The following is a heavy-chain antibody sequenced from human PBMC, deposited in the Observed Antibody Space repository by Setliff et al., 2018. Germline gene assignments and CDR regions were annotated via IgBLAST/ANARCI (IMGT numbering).Heavy chain of an antibody. CDR1: GGSIDSGEYY. CDR3: AREVAGTYHYFDP. Sequence: PSETLSLTCTVSGGSIDSGEYYWNWIRQPPGKGLEWIGYIYFSGSTYYNPSLKSRVTLSLDTSKNQFSLKLNSVTAADTALYFCAREVAGTYHYFDPWGQGTLVTVSS. J-gene: IGHJ5*02. CDR2: IYFSGST. V-gene: IGHV4-30-4*08. D-gene: IGHD6-19*01.